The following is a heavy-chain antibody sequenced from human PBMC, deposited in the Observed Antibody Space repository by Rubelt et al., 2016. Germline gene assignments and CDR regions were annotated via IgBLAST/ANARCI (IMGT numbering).Heavy chain of an antibody. CDR3: VTGDAFDI. V-gene: IGHV1-24*01. CDR1: GYTLTELS. Sequence: QVQLVQSGAEVKKPGASVKVSCKVSGYTLTELSMHWVRQAPGKGLEWMGGFDPEDGEANYDKKSQGRVTCTEATLTETAYMELSSLRSEDTAVYYCVTGDAFDIWGQGTMVTVSS. CDR2: FDPEDGEA. J-gene: IGHJ3*02.